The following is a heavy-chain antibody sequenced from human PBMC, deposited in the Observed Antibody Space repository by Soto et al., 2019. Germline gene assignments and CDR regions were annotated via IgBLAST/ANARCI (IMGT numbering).Heavy chain of an antibody. CDR3: ERIVTIFGVLIRQYYQGMDV. CDR1: GGSFSAYS. J-gene: IGHJ6*02. V-gene: IGHV4-34*01. CDR2: LNHSGSS. Sequence: APSLTCNLHGGSFSAYSCSSFRQPPGNVLAWLGYLNHSGSSNYNPSPTSRVTTSVDTSKNRFSLELTSVTAADTSVYYCERIVTIFGVLIRQYYQGMDVWGPRTKVTSP. D-gene: IGHD3-3*01.